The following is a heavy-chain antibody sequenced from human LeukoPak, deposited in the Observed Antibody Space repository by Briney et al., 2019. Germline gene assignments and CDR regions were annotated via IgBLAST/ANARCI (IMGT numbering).Heavy chain of an antibody. CDR3: ARGWLAETTVVTPYNY. CDR2: IIPLFGAA. V-gene: IGHV1-69*13. CDR1: GGTFSSFA. D-gene: IGHD4-23*01. J-gene: IGHJ4*02. Sequence: GASVKVSCKASGGTFSSFAINWVRQAAGQGLEWMGGIIPLFGAAKYAQKFQGRVTITAVESMSTAYMELSSLRSEDTAVYYCARGWLAETTVVTPYNYWGQGTLVTVSS.